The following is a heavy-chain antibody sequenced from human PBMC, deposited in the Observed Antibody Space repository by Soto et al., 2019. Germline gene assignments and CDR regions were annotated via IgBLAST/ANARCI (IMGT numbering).Heavy chain of an antibody. J-gene: IGHJ6*02. Sequence: QVQLVESGGGVVQPGRSLRLSCAASGFTFSSYAMHWVRQAPGKGLEWVAVISYDGSNKYYADSVKGRFTISRDNSKNTLYLQMNSLRAEDTAVYYCARAGGIVLVPAALDVWGQGTTVTVSS. CDR1: GFTFSSYA. CDR2: ISYDGSNK. V-gene: IGHV3-30-3*01. D-gene: IGHD2-2*01. CDR3: ARAGGIVLVPAALDV.